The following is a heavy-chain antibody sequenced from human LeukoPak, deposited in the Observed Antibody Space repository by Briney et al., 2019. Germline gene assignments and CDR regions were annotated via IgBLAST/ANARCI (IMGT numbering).Heavy chain of an antibody. V-gene: IGHV4-61*01. J-gene: IGHJ5*02. CDR3: ARERELLGGTGGFDP. Sequence: SETLSLTCTVSGGSVSSGMYYWSWIRQPPGKGLEWMGYIYYRGSTNYNPPRKSRVTISVDTSKNQWPLKLSSVTAADTAVSYCARERELLGGTGGFDPWGQGTLVTVSS. D-gene: IGHD1-26*01. CDR1: GGSVSSGMYY. CDR2: IYYRGST.